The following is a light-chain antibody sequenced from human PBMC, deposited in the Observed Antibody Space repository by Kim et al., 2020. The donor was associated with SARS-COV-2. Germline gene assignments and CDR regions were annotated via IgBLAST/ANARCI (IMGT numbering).Light chain of an antibody. CDR2: YKD. V-gene: IGLV3-19*01. CDR1: SLRTSY. Sequence: SSELPQDPTVSVALGQTVRITCQGDSLRTSYASWYQQKPGQAPILVIYYKDNRPSGIPDRFSGSSSGNTASFTIAGAQAEDEADYYCNSRDSSGNHWVFGGGTQLTVL. CDR3: NSRDSSGNHWV. J-gene: IGLJ3*02.